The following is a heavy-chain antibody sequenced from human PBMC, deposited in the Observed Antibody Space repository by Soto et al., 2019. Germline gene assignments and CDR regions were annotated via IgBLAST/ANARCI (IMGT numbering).Heavy chain of an antibody. CDR1: GGAFSSYA. CDR3: ARGHVDAAMVVYFDS. V-gene: IGHV1-69*13. J-gene: IGHJ4*02. Sequence: SVKVSCKTSGGAFSSYAIIWVRQAPGQGPEWMGGIIPIFETANYAQDFQDRVTITADEFTSTAYTELSSLRYEDTAMYYCARGHVDAAMVVYFDSWGQGTLVTVSS. CDR2: IIPIFETA. D-gene: IGHD5-18*01.